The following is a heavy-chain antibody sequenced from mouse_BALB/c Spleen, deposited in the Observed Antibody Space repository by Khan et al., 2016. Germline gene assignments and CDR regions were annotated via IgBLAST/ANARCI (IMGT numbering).Heavy chain of an antibody. CDR1: GYLFRNYG. D-gene: IGHD1-3*01. CDR3: ARGGYNYLFDY. J-gene: IGHJ2*01. V-gene: IGHV9-3*02. CDR2: ININTGEP. Sequence: QIQLVQSGPELKKPGETVNISCKSSGYLFRNYGMNWVKQAPGKGLKWMGWININTGEPTYAEEFKGRFVFSLESSASTAHLQINNLKNEDTATYFCARGGYNYLFDYWGQGTTLTVAS.